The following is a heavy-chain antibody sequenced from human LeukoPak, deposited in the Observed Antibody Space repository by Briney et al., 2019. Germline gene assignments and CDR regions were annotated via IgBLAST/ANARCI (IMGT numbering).Heavy chain of an antibody. CDR2: IYYSGST. CDR3: ARDRVAVAGYFDY. Sequence: PSETLSLTRTVSGYSISSGYYWSWIRQPPGKGLEWIGYIYYSGSTNYNPSLKSRVTISIDTSKNQLSLKLSSVTAADTAVYYCARDRVAVAGYFDYWGQGTLVTVSS. J-gene: IGHJ4*02. CDR1: GYSISSGYY. D-gene: IGHD6-19*01. V-gene: IGHV4-61*01.